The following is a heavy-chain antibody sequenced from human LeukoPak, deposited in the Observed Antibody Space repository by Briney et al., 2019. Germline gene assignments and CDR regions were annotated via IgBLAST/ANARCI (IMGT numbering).Heavy chain of an antibody. Sequence: GGSLRLSCAVSGFTFSNYWMRWVRQAPGKRLEWVANIKQDGTEKYYVDSMKGRFTISRDNARNSLYLQMNSLRAEDTAVYHCARHFYGYFDYWGQGTLVTVSS. CDR2: IKQDGTEK. V-gene: IGHV3-7*01. CDR3: ARHFYGYFDY. J-gene: IGHJ4*02. D-gene: IGHD3-10*01. CDR1: GFTFSNYW.